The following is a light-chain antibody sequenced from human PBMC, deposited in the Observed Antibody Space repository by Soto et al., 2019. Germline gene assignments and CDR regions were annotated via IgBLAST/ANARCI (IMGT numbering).Light chain of an antibody. J-gene: IGLJ1*01. CDR3: SSYTSSDTYV. V-gene: IGLV2-14*01. CDR2: EVS. CDR1: SSDVGGYNY. Sequence: QSVLTQPASVSGSPGQSITISCTGTSSDVGGYNYVSWYQQHPGEAPKLMIYEVSNQPSGVSNRFSGSKSGNTASLTISGLQAGDEADYYCSSYTSSDTYVFGTGTKVTVL.